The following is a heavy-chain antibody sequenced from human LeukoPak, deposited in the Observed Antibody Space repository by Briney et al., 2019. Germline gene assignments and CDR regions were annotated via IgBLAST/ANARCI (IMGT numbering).Heavy chain of an antibody. CDR3: ARAPGSTMVTPGLSFDY. V-gene: IGHV1-2*02. CDR1: GYTFTGYY. D-gene: IGHD4-23*01. J-gene: IGHJ4*02. Sequence: ASVKVSCKASGYTFTGYYMHWVRQAPGQGLEWMGWINPNSGGTNYAQKFQGRVTMTRDTSISTAYMELSRLRSDDTAVYYCARAPGSTMVTPGLSFDYWGQGTLVTVSS. CDR2: INPNSGGT.